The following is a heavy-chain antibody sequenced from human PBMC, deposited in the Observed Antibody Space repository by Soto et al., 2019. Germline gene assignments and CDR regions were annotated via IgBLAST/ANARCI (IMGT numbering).Heavy chain of an antibody. CDR2: ISLSGSTI. Sequence: GGSLRLSCAASGFAFSNYEMNWVRQAPGKGLEWVSYISLSGSTIYYADSVKGRFTISRDDAKDSLYLEMDSLRTDDTAVYYCARESFSASPNFFDYWGQGTLVTVSS. D-gene: IGHD1-26*01. V-gene: IGHV3-48*03. CDR1: GFAFSNYE. CDR3: ARESFSASPNFFDY. J-gene: IGHJ4*02.